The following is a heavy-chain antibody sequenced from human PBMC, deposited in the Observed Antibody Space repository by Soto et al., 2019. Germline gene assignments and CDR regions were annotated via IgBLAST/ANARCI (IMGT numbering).Heavy chain of an antibody. CDR1: GGSLSNYL. J-gene: IGHJ4*02. CDR2: IIPILGTS. D-gene: IGHD5-18*01. CDR3: ARGGVDTVTFDY. V-gene: IGHV1-69*01. Sequence: QVQLVQSGTEVKKPGSSVQVSCKASGGSLSNYLITWVRQAPGQGLEWMGEIIPILGTSNSAQRFQGRVTITAVESTSTVYMELSNLRSEDTAVYYCARGGVDTVTFDYWGQGTLVTVSS.